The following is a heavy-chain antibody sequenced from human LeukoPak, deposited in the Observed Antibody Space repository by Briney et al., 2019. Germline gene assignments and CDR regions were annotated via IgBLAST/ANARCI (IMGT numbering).Heavy chain of an antibody. Sequence: KPSETLSLTCTVSGGSLSSGGYYWTWIRQHPVKGLEWVGCVFHTGYTYYNPSLNSRLTISVDTSKNQFSLKLSSVTAADTAVYYCARERKVTVTTYYFDYWGQGTLVTVSS. CDR1: GGSLSSGGYY. J-gene: IGHJ4*02. D-gene: IGHD4-17*01. V-gene: IGHV4-30-4*08. CDR3: ARERKVTVTTYYFDY. CDR2: VFHTGYT.